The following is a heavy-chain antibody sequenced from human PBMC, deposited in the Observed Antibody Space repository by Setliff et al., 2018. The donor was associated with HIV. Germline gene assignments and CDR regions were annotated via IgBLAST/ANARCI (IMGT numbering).Heavy chain of an antibody. CDR3: ARIGFWSGYDADV. D-gene: IGHD3-3*01. V-gene: IGHV5-51*01. CDR1: GYSFTSYW. Sequence: PGESLKISCKGSGYSFTSYWIGWVRQMPGKGLEWMGIIYPGDSDTRYSPPFQGQVTISADKSISTAYLQWSSLKASDTAMYYCARIGFWSGYDADVWGQGTTVTVSS. J-gene: IGHJ6*02. CDR2: IYPGDSDT.